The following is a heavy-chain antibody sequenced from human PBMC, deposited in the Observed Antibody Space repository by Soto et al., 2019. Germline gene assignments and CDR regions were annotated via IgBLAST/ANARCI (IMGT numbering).Heavy chain of an antibody. CDR3: AKDTSWTIDY. D-gene: IGHD4-17*01. Sequence: GGSLRLSCAASGFTFDDYTMHWVRQAPGKGLEWVSMISWDGGNTYYADSVMGRFTISRDNSKNSLYLQMNSLRTEDTALYYCAKDTSWTIDYWGQGTLVTVSS. V-gene: IGHV3-43*01. CDR2: ISWDGGNT. J-gene: IGHJ4*02. CDR1: GFTFDDYT.